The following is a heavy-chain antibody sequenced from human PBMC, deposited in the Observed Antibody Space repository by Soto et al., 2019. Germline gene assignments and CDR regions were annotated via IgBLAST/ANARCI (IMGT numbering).Heavy chain of an antibody. CDR2: LNPNTGNT. Sequence: QVQLVQSGPEVKKPGAPVMISCQASGYTFTDFDINWVRQATVQGHEWMAWLNPNTGNTRYAQRVHGRLRMTRDTSISTAYMEMGRLNSGDTAVDYCARGELGTLTDFGGQGPRVTVSS. CDR3: ARGELGTLTDF. J-gene: IGHJ4*02. CDR1: GYTFTDFD. V-gene: IGHV1-8*02. D-gene: IGHD3-10*01.